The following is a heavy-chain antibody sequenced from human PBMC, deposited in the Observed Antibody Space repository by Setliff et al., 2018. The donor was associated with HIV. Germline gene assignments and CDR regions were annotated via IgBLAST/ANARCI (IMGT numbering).Heavy chain of an antibody. CDR1: GGSFSDNY. V-gene: IGHV4-34*01. D-gene: IGHD6-19*01. CDR3: ARVSSAVAGTPLPDY. CDR2: INHSGRT. Sequence: ASETLSLTCAVYGGSFSDNYWSWIRQSPGKGLEWIGEINHSGRTKYSPSLRSRVTISVDTSKNHFSLKLRSVTAADTAVYYCARVSSAVAGTPLPDYWGQGTLVTVSS. J-gene: IGHJ4*02.